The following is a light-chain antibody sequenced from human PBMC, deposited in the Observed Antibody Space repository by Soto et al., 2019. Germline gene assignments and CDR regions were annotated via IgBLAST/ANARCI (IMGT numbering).Light chain of an antibody. CDR3: VSYTSSTTDV. J-gene: IGLJ1*01. CDR2: DVA. Sequence: QSALTQPASVSDSPGQSITISCTGTSSDVGGCNFVSWYQQHPGKPPKPIIYDVANRPSGVSNRFSGSKSGSTASLIISRLQTEDEADYYCVSYTSSTTDVFGTGTKVTVL. CDR1: SSDVGGCNF. V-gene: IGLV2-14*03.